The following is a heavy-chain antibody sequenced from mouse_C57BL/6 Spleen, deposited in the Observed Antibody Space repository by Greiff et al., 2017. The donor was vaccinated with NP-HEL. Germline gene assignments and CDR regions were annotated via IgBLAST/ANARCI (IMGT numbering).Heavy chain of an antibody. Sequence: QVQLQQPGAELVKPGASVKMSCKASGYTFTSYWITWVKQRPGQGLEWIGDIYPGSGSTNYNEKFKSKATLTVDTSSSTAYMQLSSLTSEDSAVYYCARGQLGRDYAMDYWGQGTSVT. V-gene: IGHV1-55*01. CDR2: IYPGSGST. CDR3: ARGQLGRDYAMDY. CDR1: GYTFTSYW. J-gene: IGHJ4*01. D-gene: IGHD4-1*02.